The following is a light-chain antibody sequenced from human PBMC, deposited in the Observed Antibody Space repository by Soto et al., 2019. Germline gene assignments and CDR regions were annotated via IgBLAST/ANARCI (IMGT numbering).Light chain of an antibody. V-gene: IGKV3-11*01. J-gene: IGKJ4*01. Sequence: EIVLTQSPATLSLSPGERATLSCRASQSVSTYVAWYQQKPGQAPRLLISDASNRATGTPARFSGSGSGTDFTLTISNLEPEDFAVYYCQQRSNWPPLTFGGGTKVEI. CDR1: QSVSTY. CDR3: QQRSNWPPLT. CDR2: DAS.